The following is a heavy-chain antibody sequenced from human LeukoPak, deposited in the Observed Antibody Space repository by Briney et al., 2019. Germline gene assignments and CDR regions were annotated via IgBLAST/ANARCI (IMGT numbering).Heavy chain of an antibody. J-gene: IGHJ4*02. CDR1: GGSISSYY. CDR2: IYTSGST. CDR3: ARDQNYYGSVFSDY. Sequence: KPSETLSLTCTVSGGSISSYYWSWIRQPAGKGLEWIGRIYTSGSTNYNPSLKSRVTISVDTSKNQFSLKLSSVTAADTAVYYCARDQNYYGSVFSDYWGQGTLVTVSS. V-gene: IGHV4-4*07. D-gene: IGHD3-10*01.